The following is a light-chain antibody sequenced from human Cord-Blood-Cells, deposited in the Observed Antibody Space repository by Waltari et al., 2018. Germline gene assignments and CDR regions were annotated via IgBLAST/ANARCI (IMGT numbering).Light chain of an antibody. V-gene: IGKV2-28*01. Sequence: IVMTQSPLSLPVTPGEPASTSCRSSQSLLHSHGYNYFDWSLQKPGQSPQLLISLGSTRASGVPDRFSGSGSGTDFTLEISRVDAGDVGVYYCMQTLQTPLTLGGGTKVESK. CDR2: LGS. CDR1: QSLLHSHGYNY. J-gene: IGKJ4*01. CDR3: MQTLQTPLT.